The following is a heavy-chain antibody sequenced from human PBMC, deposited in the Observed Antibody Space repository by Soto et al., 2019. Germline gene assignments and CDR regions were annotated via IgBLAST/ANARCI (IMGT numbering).Heavy chain of an antibody. J-gene: IGHJ5*02. CDR1: GFTFSTYP. CDR3: ARDRGSTGWDP. Sequence: QVQLVESGGGVVQPGRSLSLSCAASGFTFSTYPIHWVRQAPGKGLEWLAMISYDGSQKYYADSVKGRFTISRDNSKNMVYLEMNSLRDEETAIYYCARDRGSTGWDPWGQGTLVTVSS. CDR2: ISYDGSQK. D-gene: IGHD6-19*01. V-gene: IGHV3-30-3*01.